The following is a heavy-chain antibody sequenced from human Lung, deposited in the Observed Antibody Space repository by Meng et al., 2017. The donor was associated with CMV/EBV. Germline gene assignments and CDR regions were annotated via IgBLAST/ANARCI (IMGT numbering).Heavy chain of an antibody. CDR3: AREEGSYDGSGAFDY. CDR2: INSRSGTT. Sequence: XVKVSCXASGYTFTNYYLHWVRQAPGQGLEWMGMINSRSGTTTYSQKFQGRISMTRDTSTSTVYLDLSSLRSEDSTVYYCAREEGSYDGSGAFDYWGKGTLVNVAS. D-gene: IGHD3-22*01. V-gene: IGHV1-46*01. CDR1: GYTFTNYY. J-gene: IGHJ4*02.